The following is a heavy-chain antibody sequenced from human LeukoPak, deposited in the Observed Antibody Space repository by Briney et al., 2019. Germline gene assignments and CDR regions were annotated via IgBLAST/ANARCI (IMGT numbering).Heavy chain of an antibody. D-gene: IGHD6-19*01. J-gene: IGHJ4*02. Sequence: SETLSLTCTVSGGSISSGGYYWSWIRQPAGKGLEWIGRIYTSGNTNYNPSLKSRVTISVDTSENQFSLKLSSVTAADTAVYYCARHERAGRGWYQNVGYYFDYWGQGTLVTVSS. CDR3: ARHERAGRGWYQNVGYYFDY. CDR2: IYTSGNT. CDR1: GGSISSGGYY. V-gene: IGHV4-61*02.